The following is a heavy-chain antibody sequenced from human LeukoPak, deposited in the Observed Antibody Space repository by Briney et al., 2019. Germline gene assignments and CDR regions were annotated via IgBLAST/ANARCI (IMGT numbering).Heavy chain of an antibody. CDR1: GFTFNNYG. CDR2: IRYSGNNQ. D-gene: IGHD3-10*01. J-gene: IGHJ6*03. Sequence: GGSLRLSCAASGFTFNNYGMHWVRQAPGKGLEWVAFIRYSGNNQYYADSVKGRFTISRDNSKNTLYLQMNSLKGDDTAVYYCAKDSASYYIVVWGKGTTVIISS. V-gene: IGHV3-30*02. CDR3: AKDSASYYIVV.